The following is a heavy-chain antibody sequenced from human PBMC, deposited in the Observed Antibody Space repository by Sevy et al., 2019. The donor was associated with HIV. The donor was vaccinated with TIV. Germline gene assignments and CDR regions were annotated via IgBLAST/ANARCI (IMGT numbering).Heavy chain of an antibody. V-gene: IGHV1-2*06. D-gene: IGHD6-6*01. CDR2: INPNSGGT. J-gene: IGHJ4*02. Sequence: ASVKVSCKASGYTVTGYYMHWVRQAPGQGLEWMGRINPNSGGTNYAQKFQGRVTMTRDTSISTAYMELSRLRSDDTAVYYSARANRAIAARADYWGQGTLVTVSS. CDR1: GYTVTGYY. CDR3: ARANRAIAARADY.